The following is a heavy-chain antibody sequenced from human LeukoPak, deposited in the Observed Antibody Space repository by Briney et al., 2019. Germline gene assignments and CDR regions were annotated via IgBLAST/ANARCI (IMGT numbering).Heavy chain of an antibody. D-gene: IGHD3-22*01. J-gene: IGHJ3*02. Sequence: SETLSLTCTVSGDSINDYYWSWIRQPPGNRLEWIGWIYYSGSTMYSPSLESRVTISLDTSRTQFSLDLNSVTAADTAVYYCARHVRFGSGYYHDAFDIWGQGSMVIVSS. CDR2: IYYSGST. CDR3: ARHVRFGSGYYHDAFDI. V-gene: IGHV4-59*08. CDR1: GDSINDYY.